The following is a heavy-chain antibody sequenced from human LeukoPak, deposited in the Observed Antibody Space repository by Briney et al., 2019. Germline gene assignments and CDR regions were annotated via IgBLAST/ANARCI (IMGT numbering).Heavy chain of an antibody. CDR2: ISAYNGDT. CDR1: GYTFNSYG. V-gene: IGHV1-18*01. D-gene: IGHD4-11*01. Sequence: ASVKVSCKTSGYTFNSYGIAWVRQAPGQGLEWVGWISAYNGDTNYAQNLQHRVTMTTDTSTTTAYMELRSLRSDDTAVYYCARDRRLPQGPMDPWGQGTLVTVSS. J-gene: IGHJ5*02. CDR3: ARDRRLPQGPMDP.